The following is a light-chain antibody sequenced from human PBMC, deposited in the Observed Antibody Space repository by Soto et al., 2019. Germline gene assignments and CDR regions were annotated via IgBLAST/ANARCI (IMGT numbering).Light chain of an antibody. J-gene: IGKJ1*01. V-gene: IGKV3-20*01. CDR1: QSISGSY. CDR2: GAS. CDR3: QQYGSPWA. Sequence: EIVLTQSPGTLSLSPGERATLSCRASQSISGSYLAWYQQRPGQAPRLLIYGASSRATGIPDRFSGSGSGTDFTLTITRLEPGDFAVYYCQQYGSPWAFGQGTKVEIK.